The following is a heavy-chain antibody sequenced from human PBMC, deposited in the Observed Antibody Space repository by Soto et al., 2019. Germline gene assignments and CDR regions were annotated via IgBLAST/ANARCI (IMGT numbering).Heavy chain of an antibody. J-gene: IGHJ4*02. D-gene: IGHD2-15*01. CDR1: GYTFTSYG. V-gene: IGHV1-18*01. CDR3: ARWACSGGSCYPTFDY. Sequence: QVQLVQSGAEVKKPGASVKVSCKASGYTFTSYGISWVRQAPGQGLEWMGWISAYNGNTNYAQKLQGRVTMTTDTATSTAYMELRSLRSDDTAVYYCARWACSGGSCYPTFDYWGQGTLVTVSS. CDR2: ISAYNGNT.